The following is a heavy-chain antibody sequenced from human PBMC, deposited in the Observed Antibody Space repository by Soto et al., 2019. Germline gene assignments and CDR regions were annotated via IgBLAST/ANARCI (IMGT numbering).Heavy chain of an antibody. CDR1: GFTFSSYG. Sequence: QVQLVESGGGVVQYGRALRLSCAASGFTFSSYGMHWVRQAPGKGLEWEGVVSYDGREKYYADSVRGRFTISRDNSRKTLSLKMNSLIADDTALYYCAKDRSVGSGGDGHFDSWGQGTLDTVSS. V-gene: IGHV3-30*18. CDR2: VSYDGREK. CDR3: AKDRSVGSGGDGHFDS. J-gene: IGHJ4*02. D-gene: IGHD2-21*02.